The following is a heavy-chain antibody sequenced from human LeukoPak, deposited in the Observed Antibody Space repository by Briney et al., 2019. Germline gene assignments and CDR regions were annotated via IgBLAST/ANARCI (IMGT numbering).Heavy chain of an antibody. CDR1: GFTFSSYE. J-gene: IGHJ6*03. CDR3: ARGSSGDYYYYYMDV. V-gene: IGHV3-48*03. D-gene: IGHD2-15*01. CDR2: ISSSGSTV. Sequence: GGALRLSCAASGFTFSSYEMNWVRQAPGKGLEWVSYISSSGSTVYYADSVKGRFTISTDNAKNSLYLQMNSLRAEDTAMYYCARGSSGDYYYYYMDVWGKGTTVTVSS.